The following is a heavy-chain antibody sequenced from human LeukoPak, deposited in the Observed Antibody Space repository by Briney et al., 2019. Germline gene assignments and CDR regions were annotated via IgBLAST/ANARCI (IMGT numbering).Heavy chain of an antibody. CDR1: AVSLNTRGVG. V-gene: IGHV2-5*02. D-gene: IGHD3-22*01. CDR3: AHRKNYYGSSVFDS. Sequence: SGPTLVNPTQTLTLTCTFSAVSLNTRGVGVGWIRQPPGRALEWLSLIYWDDDRRYSPSLKSRLTITKDTSKNQVVLTMTNMDPVDTATYFCAHRKNYYGSSVFDSWGQGTLVTVSS. CDR2: IYWDDDR. J-gene: IGHJ4*02.